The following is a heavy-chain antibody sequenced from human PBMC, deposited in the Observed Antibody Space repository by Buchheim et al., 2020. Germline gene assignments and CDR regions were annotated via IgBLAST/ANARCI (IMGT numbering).Heavy chain of an antibody. CDR3: ARVLLQWELSY. Sequence: QVQLVESGGGVVQPGRSLRLSCAASGFTFSSYAMHWVRQAPGKGLEWVAVISYDGSNKYYADSVKGRFTISRDNSKNTLYLQMNSLRAEDTAVYYCARVLLQWELSYWGQGTL. J-gene: IGHJ4*02. CDR2: ISYDGSNK. CDR1: GFTFSSYA. V-gene: IGHV3-30-3*01. D-gene: IGHD1-26*01.